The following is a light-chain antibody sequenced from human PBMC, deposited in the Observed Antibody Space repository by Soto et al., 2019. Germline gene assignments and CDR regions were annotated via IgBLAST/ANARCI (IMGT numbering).Light chain of an antibody. CDR3: EQSGSSPPT. V-gene: IGKV3-11*01. CDR1: QSVSSY. Sequence: EIVMTQSPATLSVSPGERATLSCRASQSVSSYLAWYQQKPGQAPRLLIYDASNRATGIPARFSGSGSGTDFTLTISRLEPEDFAVYYCEQSGSSPPTFGQGTKVDIK. J-gene: IGKJ1*01. CDR2: DAS.